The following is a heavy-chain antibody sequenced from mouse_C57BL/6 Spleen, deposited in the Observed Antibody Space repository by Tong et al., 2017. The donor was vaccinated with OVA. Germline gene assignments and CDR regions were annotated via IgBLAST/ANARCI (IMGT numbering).Heavy chain of an antibody. Sequence: EVQLVESGGGLVKPGGSLKLSCAASGFTFSDYYMYWVRQTPEKRLEWVATISDGGSYTYYPDSVKGRFTISRDNAKNNLYLQMSSLKSEDTAMYYCARPSNWDWYFDVWGAGTTVTVSS. CDR2: ISDGGSYT. CDR1: GFTFSDYY. CDR3: ARPSNWDWYFDV. J-gene: IGHJ1*01. D-gene: IGHD4-1*01. V-gene: IGHV5-4*02.